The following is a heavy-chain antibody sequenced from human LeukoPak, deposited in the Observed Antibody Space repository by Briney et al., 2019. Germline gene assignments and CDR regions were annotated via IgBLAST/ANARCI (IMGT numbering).Heavy chain of an antibody. D-gene: IGHD1-1*01. Sequence: SETLSLTCAVSGGSISSNNWWGWVRPPPGKGLEWIGEIYHSGSPNYNPSLKSRVTISVDKSRNHFSLNLSSVTTADTAVYYCARVNINNWHSCDYWGQGTLVTVSS. CDR3: ARVNINNWHSCDY. CDR1: GGSISSNNW. J-gene: IGHJ4*02. V-gene: IGHV4-4*02. CDR2: IYHSGSP.